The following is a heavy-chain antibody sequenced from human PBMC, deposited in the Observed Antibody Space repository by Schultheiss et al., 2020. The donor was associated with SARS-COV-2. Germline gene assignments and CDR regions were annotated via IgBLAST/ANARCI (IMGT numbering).Heavy chain of an antibody. Sequence: GGSLRLSCAASGFTFSSYAMHWVRQAPGKGLEWVAVISYDGSNQYYADSVKGRFTISRDNSKNTLYMQMNSLRAEDTALYYCARDRGGGVRGVILYDYYYYGMDVWGQGTTVTVSS. V-gene: IGHV3-30*04. D-gene: IGHD3-10*01. CDR3: ARDRGGGVRGVILYDYYYYGMDV. J-gene: IGHJ6*02. CDR1: GFTFSSYA. CDR2: ISYDGSNQ.